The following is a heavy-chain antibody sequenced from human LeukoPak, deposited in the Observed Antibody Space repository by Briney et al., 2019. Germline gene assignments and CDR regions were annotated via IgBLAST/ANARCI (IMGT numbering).Heavy chain of an antibody. CDR3: ASSGRGTYYFNY. J-gene: IGHJ4*02. Sequence: GESLKISCKGSGYSFTTYWIGWVRRLPGKGLEWRGIIYTGDSDTRYSPSFQGQVTISADKSISTAYLQWSSLKASHTAMYYCASSGRGTYYFNYWGQGTLVTVSS. D-gene: IGHD1-26*01. V-gene: IGHV5-51*01. CDR1: GYSFTTYW. CDR2: IYTGDSDT.